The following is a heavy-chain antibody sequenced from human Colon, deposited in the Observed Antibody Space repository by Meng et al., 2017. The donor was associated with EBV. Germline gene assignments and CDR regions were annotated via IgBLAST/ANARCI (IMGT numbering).Heavy chain of an antibody. J-gene: IGHJ4*02. CDR1: GGAFSGDV. V-gene: IGHV4-34*01. D-gene: IGHD3-9*01. Sequence: VRLRQVGAGLLRASDTLSLTCTVNGGAFSGDVWGWVRQPPGKGMAGIGEESQPGSANHNPSLKSRVTISVDASEKQFSLRLTSVTAADSAVYYCARVPTTGYKDHWCQGTLVTVSS. CDR2: ESQPGSA. CDR3: ARVPTTGYKDH.